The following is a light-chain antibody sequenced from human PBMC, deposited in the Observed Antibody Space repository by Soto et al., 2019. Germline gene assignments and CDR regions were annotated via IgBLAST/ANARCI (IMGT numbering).Light chain of an antibody. J-gene: IGKJ5*01. Sequence: DIQLTQSPSFLSASVGDGVTITCRASQGISSYLAWYQQTPGKAPKLLIYAASSLQSGVPSRFSGSGSGSDFTLTISSLQPEDFATYYCQQSYSTPTFGQGTRLEIK. CDR1: QGISSY. CDR2: AAS. CDR3: QQSYSTPT. V-gene: IGKV1-39*01.